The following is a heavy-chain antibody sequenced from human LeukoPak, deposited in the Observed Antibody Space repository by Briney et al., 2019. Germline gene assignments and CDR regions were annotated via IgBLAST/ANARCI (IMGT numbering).Heavy chain of an antibody. D-gene: IGHD2-2*01. CDR2: INPNSGGT. CDR1: GYTFTGYY. CDR3: ARGGYVPAALYYYYMDV. J-gene: IGHJ6*03. Sequence: GASVKVSCKASGYTFTGYYMHWVRQAPRQGLEWMGWINPNSGGTNYAQKFQGRVTMTRDTSISTAYMELSRLRSDDTAVYYCARGGYVPAALYYYYMDVWGKGTTVTVSS. V-gene: IGHV1-2*02.